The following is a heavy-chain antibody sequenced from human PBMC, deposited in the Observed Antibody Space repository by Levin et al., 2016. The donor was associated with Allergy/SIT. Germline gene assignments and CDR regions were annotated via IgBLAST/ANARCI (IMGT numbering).Heavy chain of an antibody. Sequence: SETLSLTCGVYGGSLSDYYWTWIRQPPGKGLEWIAEINPNGFINYNPSLRSRLAISVDTSKNQFSLKLTSVTAADTALYYCARGRGSWDRPLGYWGQGNPVTVSS. CDR3: ARGRGSWDRPLGY. J-gene: IGHJ4*02. V-gene: IGHV4-34*01. D-gene: IGHD6-13*01. CDR1: GGSLSDYY. CDR2: INPNGFI.